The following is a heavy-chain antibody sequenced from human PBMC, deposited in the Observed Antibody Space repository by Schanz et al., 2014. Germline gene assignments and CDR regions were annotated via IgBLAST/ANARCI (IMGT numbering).Heavy chain of an antibody. D-gene: IGHD3-16*01. V-gene: IGHV4-31*03. Sequence: QVQLQESGPGLVKPSQTLSLTCTVSGASISSRDFYWSWIRQFPGKGLEWIGYISYSGSTSFNPSLKSRLTMSVATSKNQFSLRLSSVTAADTAVYYCARHGGIPYYPMDVWGQGTTVTVSS. CDR2: ISYSGST. CDR1: GASISSRDFY. J-gene: IGHJ6*02. CDR3: ARHGGIPYYPMDV.